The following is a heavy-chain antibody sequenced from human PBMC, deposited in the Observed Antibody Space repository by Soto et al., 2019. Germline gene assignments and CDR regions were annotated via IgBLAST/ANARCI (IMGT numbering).Heavy chain of an antibody. CDR2: ISAYNGNT. CDR1: GYTFTSYG. CDR3: AREGYYYDSSGYYYYYYYGMDV. V-gene: IGHV1-18*01. D-gene: IGHD3-22*01. J-gene: IGHJ6*02. Sequence: QVQLVQSGAEVKKPGASVKVSCKASGYTFTSYGISSVRQAPGQGLEWMGWISAYNGNTNYAQKLQGRVTMTTDTSTSTAYMELRSLRSDDTAVYYCAREGYYYDSSGYYYYYYYGMDVWGQGTTVTVSS.